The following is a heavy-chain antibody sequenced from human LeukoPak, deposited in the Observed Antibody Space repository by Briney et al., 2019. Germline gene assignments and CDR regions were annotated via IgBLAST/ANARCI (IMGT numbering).Heavy chain of an antibody. D-gene: IGHD3-22*01. CDR3: ARDSYYYDSSGYYSFDY. CDR1: GYTFSTYG. V-gene: IGHV1-18*01. Sequence: ASVKVSCKASGYTFSTYGISWVRQAPGQGLEWMGWISGYNGDTKYAQKLQGRVTMTTDTSTSTAYMELRSLRSDDTAVYYCARDSYYYDSSGYYSFDYWGQGTLVTVSS. CDR2: ISGYNGDT. J-gene: IGHJ4*02.